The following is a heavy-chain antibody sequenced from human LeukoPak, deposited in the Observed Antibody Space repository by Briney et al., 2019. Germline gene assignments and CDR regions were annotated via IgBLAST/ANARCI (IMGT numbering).Heavy chain of an antibody. J-gene: IGHJ6*04. V-gene: IGHV3-48*03. CDR1: GFTFSSYE. D-gene: IGHD3-10*02. CDR2: ISSSGSTI. Sequence: GVSLRLSCAASGFTFSSYEMNRVRQAPGKGLEWVSYISSSGSTIYYADSVKGRFTISRDNAKNSLYLQMNSLRAEDTAVYYCAELGITMIGGVWGKGTTVTISS. CDR3: AELGITMIGGV.